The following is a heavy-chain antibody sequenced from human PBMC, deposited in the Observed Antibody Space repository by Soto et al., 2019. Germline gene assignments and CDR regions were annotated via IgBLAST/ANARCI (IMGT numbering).Heavy chain of an antibody. CDR3: ARGGAGFIAAAASGGYAMDV. J-gene: IGHJ6*02. Sequence: SETLSLTGAVCGGCLSGYYWSWIRQPPGKGLEWIGEINHSGSTNYNPSLKSRVTISVDTSKNQFSLKLSSVTAADTAVYYCARGGAGFIAAAASGGYAMDVWGQGTTVT. D-gene: IGHD6-13*01. CDR1: GGCLSGYY. CDR2: INHSGST. V-gene: IGHV4-34*01.